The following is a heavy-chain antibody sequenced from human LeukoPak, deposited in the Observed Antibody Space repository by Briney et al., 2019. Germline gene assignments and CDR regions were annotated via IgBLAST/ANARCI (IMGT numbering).Heavy chain of an antibody. J-gene: IGHJ4*02. CDR2: ISSSGSTI. D-gene: IGHD3-10*01. Sequence: GGSLRLSCAASGFTFSDYEMNWVRQAPGKGLEWVSYISSSGSTIYHADSVKGRFTISRDNAKNSLYLQMNSLRAEDTAVYYCAREFYGSGTYYKNFDYWGQGTLVTVSS. CDR1: GFTFSDYE. CDR3: AREFYGSGTYYKNFDY. V-gene: IGHV3-48*03.